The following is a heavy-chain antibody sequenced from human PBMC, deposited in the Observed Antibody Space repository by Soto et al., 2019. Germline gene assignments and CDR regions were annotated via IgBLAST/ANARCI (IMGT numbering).Heavy chain of an antibody. V-gene: IGHV1-3*04. CDR3: ARDLIDFLSGYPLHGLDV. D-gene: IGHD3-3*01. CDR2: INTGNGNT. J-gene: IGHJ6*02. CDR1: GYTFASYA. Sequence: ASVKVSCKAAGYTFASYAGHWVRQAPGQRLEWMGWINTGNGNTKYSQKFQGRVTILSGTSASTAYMEVSSLRSEDTAVYFCARDLIDFLSGYPLHGLDVWGQGTTVTVSS.